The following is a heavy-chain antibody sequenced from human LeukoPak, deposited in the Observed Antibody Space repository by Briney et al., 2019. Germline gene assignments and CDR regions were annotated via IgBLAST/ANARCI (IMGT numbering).Heavy chain of an antibody. CDR2: INHSGST. CDR3: ARGGLEMATTDCDY. D-gene: IGHD5-24*01. V-gene: IGHV4-34*01. CDR1: GGSFSGYY. Sequence: SETLSLTCAVYGGSFSGYYWSWIRQPPGKGLEWIGEINHSGSTNYNPSLKSRVTISVDTSKNQFSLKLSSVTATDTAVYYCARGGLEMATTDCDYWGQGTLVRVSS. J-gene: IGHJ4*02.